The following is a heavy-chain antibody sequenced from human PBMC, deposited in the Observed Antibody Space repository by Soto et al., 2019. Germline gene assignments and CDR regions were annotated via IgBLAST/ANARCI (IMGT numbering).Heavy chain of an antibody. V-gene: IGHV2-5*02. CDR3: VHSLRRDNCRGGNCYRFDV. Sequence: QITLRESGPTLVKPTQTLTLTCTFSGFSLSTNGVGVGWMRQPPGEALEWLALFFWDGDKRYSPSLKSRLTITKDTSKNQVVLIMTNTDPVDTASYYCVHSLRRDNCRGGNCYRFDVWGQGTPVTVCS. J-gene: IGHJ5*02. D-gene: IGHD2-15*01. CDR1: GFSLSTNGVG. CDR2: FFWDGDK.